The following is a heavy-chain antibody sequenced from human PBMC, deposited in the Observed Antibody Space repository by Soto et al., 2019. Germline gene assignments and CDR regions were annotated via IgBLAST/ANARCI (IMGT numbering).Heavy chain of an antibody. CDR1: GYSFTSYW. D-gene: IGHD2-2*01. J-gene: IGHJ6*02. V-gene: IGHV5-10-1*01. Sequence: GKSLKISCKGSGYSFTSYWISWVRQMPGKGLEWMGRIDPSDSYTNYSPSFQGHVTISADKSISTAYLQWSSLKASDTAMYYCARRVVVPAALVGMDVWGQGTTVTVSS. CDR2: IDPSDSYT. CDR3: ARRVVVPAALVGMDV.